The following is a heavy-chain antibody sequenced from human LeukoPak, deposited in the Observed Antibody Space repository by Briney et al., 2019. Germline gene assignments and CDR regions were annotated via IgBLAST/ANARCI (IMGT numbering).Heavy chain of an antibody. Sequence: GGTLRLSCAASGFTFSNYGMSWVRQAPGKGLEWVSAISGSGVTTYYADSVKGRFTISRDNSKHTLYLQMNSLRAEDTAVYYCSKWKAIVLVPAARSPIDYWGQGTLVTVSS. CDR2: ISGSGVTT. CDR1: GFTFSNYG. V-gene: IGHV3-23*01. J-gene: IGHJ4*02. D-gene: IGHD2-2*01. CDR3: SKWKAIVLVPAARSPIDY.